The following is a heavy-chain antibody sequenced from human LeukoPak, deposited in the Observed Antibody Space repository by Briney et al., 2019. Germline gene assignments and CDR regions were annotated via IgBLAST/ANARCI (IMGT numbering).Heavy chain of an antibody. CDR3: AREGGSSWYPDY. V-gene: IGHV4-59*01. J-gene: IGHJ4*02. CDR2: IYYSGST. Sequence: SETLSLTCTVSGGSISSYYWSWIRQPPGKGLEWIGDIYYSGSTNYNPSLKSRVTISVDTSKNQFSLKLSSVTAADTAVYYCAREGGSSWYPDYWGQGTLVTVSS. D-gene: IGHD6-13*01. CDR1: GGSISSYY.